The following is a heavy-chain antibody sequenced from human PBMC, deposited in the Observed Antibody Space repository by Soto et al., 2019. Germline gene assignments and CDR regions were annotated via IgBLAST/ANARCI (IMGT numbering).Heavy chain of an antibody. Sequence: TSETLSLTCTVSGGSINSGTYYWSWIRQPPGKGLEWIGYIYYSGSTYYNPSLKSRVTISVDTSKNQFSLKLSSVTAADTAVYYCARWWSGSRQGFDPWGQGTLVTVSS. V-gene: IGHV4-31*03. J-gene: IGHJ5*02. CDR1: GGSINSGTYY. D-gene: IGHD3-3*01. CDR2: IYYSGST. CDR3: ARWWSGSRQGFDP.